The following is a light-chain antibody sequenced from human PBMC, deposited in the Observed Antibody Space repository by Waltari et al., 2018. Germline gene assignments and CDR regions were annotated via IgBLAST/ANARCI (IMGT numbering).Light chain of an antibody. CDR3: QQLSSYQWT. J-gene: IGKJ1*01. CDR1: QGMSNY. Sequence: IQLTQSPSSLSASVGDRVTITCRASQGMSNYLAWYQQKPGKAPKLRIYAASTLQSGVPSSFGGSGAGADFPLTISSLQPEDFATYYWQQLSSYQWTFGQGTKVEIK. V-gene: IGKV1-9*01. CDR2: AAS.